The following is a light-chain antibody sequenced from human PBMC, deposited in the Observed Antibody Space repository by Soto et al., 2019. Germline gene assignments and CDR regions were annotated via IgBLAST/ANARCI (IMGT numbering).Light chain of an antibody. J-gene: IGLJ2*01. CDR1: SSNVGLYNY. CDR3: SAYTRTSTVK. CDR2: DVS. V-gene: IGLV2-14*01. Sequence: QSALTQPASVSGSPGQSITISCTGNSSNVGLYNYVSWYQHHPGKAPKLMIYDVSDRPSGVSNRFSGSKSGNTASLTISGLQAEDEGDYYCSAYTRTSTVKFGGGTKLTVL.